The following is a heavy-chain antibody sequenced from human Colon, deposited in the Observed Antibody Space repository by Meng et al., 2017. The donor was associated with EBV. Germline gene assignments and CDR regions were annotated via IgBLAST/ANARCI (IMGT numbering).Heavy chain of an antibody. CDR1: GGSVSSGCYY. D-gene: IGHD6-19*01. J-gene: IGHJ4*02. Sequence: GQLQAPGPGLVKPSQTLSLTCTVSGGSVSSGCYYWTWIRQHPGKGLEWFGHIYYSGSTFYNPSLRRRVIISIDTSKNQFSLNLRSVTAADTAVYYCARVSSGWDYFDYWGQGTLVTVSS. CDR2: IYYSGST. V-gene: IGHV4-31*03. CDR3: ARVSSGWDYFDY.